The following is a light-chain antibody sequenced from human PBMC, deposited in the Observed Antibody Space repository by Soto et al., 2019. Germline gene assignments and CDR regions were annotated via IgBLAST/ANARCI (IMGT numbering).Light chain of an antibody. CDR1: EDISSY. J-gene: IGKJ5*01. Sequence: IQLTQSPSSLSASVGDRVTFTCRASEDISSYLVWYQQKPGAAPKLLIYAASALHSGVPSRFSGSGSETDFTLTISSLQPEDFAVYFCKQFKNYPITFGQGTRLQIK. CDR3: KQFKNYPIT. V-gene: IGKV1-9*01. CDR2: AAS.